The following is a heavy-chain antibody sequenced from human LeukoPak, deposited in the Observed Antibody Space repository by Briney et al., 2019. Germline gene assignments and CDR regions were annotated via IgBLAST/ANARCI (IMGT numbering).Heavy chain of an antibody. D-gene: IGHD2-2*01. V-gene: IGHV3-7*01. J-gene: IGHJ4*02. CDR2: IKQDGSET. CDR1: GFAFSNYW. Sequence: GSLRLSCAASGFAFSNYWMNWVRQAPGKGLEWVANIKQDGSETYYVDSVKGRFTISRDNAKNSLYLQMNSLRAEDTALYYCCSTNSSSYWGQGTLVTVSS. CDR3: CSTNSSSY.